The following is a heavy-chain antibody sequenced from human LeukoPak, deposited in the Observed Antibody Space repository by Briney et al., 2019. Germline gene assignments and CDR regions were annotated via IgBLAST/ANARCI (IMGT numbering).Heavy chain of an antibody. CDR1: GFTFSSYA. V-gene: IGHV3-23*01. J-gene: IGHJ6*03. D-gene: IGHD2-15*01. Sequence: GGSLRLSCAASGFTFSSYAMRWVRQAPGKGLQWVSTISGSAGSAYYADSVRGRFTISRDNSKNTLSLQMNSLRAEDTAIYYCAKAFGSSDDYYYYMDVWGKGTTVTVSS. CDR3: AKAFGSSDDYYYYMDV. CDR2: ISGSAGSA.